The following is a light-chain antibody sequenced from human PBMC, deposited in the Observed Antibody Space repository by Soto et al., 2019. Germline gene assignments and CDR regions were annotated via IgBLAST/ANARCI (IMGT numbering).Light chain of an antibody. CDR2: EVN. CDR3: RSYTSSHTLV. J-gene: IGLJ3*02. Sequence: QSARTQPASVSGSPGQSITISCTGTSIDVGGYPYVSWYQQHPGKAPKLMIYEVNHRPSGVSNRFSGSKSGNTASLTISGLQAEDEADYFCRSYTSSHTLVFGGGTKLTVL. CDR1: SIDVGGYPY. V-gene: IGLV2-14*01.